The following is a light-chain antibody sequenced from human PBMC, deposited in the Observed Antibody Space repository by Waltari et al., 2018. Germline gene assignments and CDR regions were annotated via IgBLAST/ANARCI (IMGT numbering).Light chain of an antibody. V-gene: IGKV3-20*01. Sequence: EIVLTKSPGTLSLSPGERATLSCRASQSVSRTLAWYQQKPGQAPRLRIYGSSTRATGIPERFSGGGSGTDFSLTISRLEPEDFAVYYCQHYVRLPATFGQGTKVEIK. CDR3: QHYVRLPAT. CDR1: QSVSRT. CDR2: GSS. J-gene: IGKJ1*01.